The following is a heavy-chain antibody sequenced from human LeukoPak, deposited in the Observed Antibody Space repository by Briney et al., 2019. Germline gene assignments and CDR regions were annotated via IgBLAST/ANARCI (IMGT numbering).Heavy chain of an antibody. CDR1: GGSISSYY. CDR3: TRHLDYGDYKVYFDF. D-gene: IGHD4-17*01. V-gene: IGHV4-59*08. Sequence: SDTLSLTCTVSGGSISSYYWSWIRQPPGKGLEWIGYIYYSGSTSYNPSLKSRVTISVDTSKNQFSLKLSSVTAADTAVYYCTRHLDYGDYKVYFDFWGQGTVVTVSS. J-gene: IGHJ3*01. CDR2: IYYSGST.